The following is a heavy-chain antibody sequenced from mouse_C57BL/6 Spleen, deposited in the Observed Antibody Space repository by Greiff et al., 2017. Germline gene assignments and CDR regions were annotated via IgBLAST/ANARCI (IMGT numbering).Heavy chain of an antibody. V-gene: IGHV1-61*01. CDR1: GYTFTSYW. D-gene: IGHD1-1*01. CDR2: IYPSDSET. CDR3: ARDYGSGYAMDY. J-gene: IGHJ4*01. Sequence: QVQLQQPGAELVRPGSSVKLSCKASGYTFTSYWMDWVKQRPGQGLEWIGNIYPSDSETHYNQKFKDKATLTVDKSSSTAYMQLSSLTSEDSAVYYCARDYGSGYAMDYWGQGPSVTVSS.